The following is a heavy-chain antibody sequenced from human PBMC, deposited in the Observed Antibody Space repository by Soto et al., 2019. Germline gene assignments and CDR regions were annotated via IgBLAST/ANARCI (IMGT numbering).Heavy chain of an antibody. J-gene: IGHJ5*02. D-gene: IGHD2-21*02. V-gene: IGHV4-4*07. CDR1: GGSITDYS. Sequence: ASETLSLTCTVAGGSITDYSWVWIRQPAGKGLEWIGRIFSSGSTNYNPSLKGRITMSLDTSKNQFSLKLNSATATDTAVYFCARDQGVVVTADNWFDPWGQGLLVTVSS. CDR3: ARDQGVVVTADNWFDP. CDR2: IFSSGST.